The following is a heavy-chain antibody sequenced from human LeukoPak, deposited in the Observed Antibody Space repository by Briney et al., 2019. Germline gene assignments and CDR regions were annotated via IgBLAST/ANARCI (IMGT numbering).Heavy chain of an antibody. CDR3: ASLGAYCGGDCYPTFDY. V-gene: IGHV4-39*01. CDR2: IYYSGST. D-gene: IGHD2-21*02. CDR1: GGSISSSSYY. Sequence: NPSETLSLTCTVSGGSISSSSYYWGWIRQPPGKGLEWIGTIYYSGSTYYNPSLESRVTISIDTSKNQFSLKLSSVTAADTAVYYCASLGAYCGGDCYPTFDYWGQGTLVTVSS. J-gene: IGHJ4*02.